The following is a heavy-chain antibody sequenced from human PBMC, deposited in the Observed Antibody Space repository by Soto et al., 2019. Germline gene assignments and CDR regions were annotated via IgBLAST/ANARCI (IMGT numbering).Heavy chain of an antibody. CDR2: ISYSGST. V-gene: IGHV4-59*01. J-gene: IGHJ6*02. CDR3: ARGNRSMEYYSSCGMDV. CDR1: GGSISSSF. Sequence: SETLSLTCSVSGGSISSSFWSWIRQPPGKELEWIGYISYSGSTTYNPSLKSRITLSVDTSKNQFSLRVASVTAADTAVYYCARGNRSMEYYSSCGMDVWGQGTTVTVSS. D-gene: IGHD3-10*01.